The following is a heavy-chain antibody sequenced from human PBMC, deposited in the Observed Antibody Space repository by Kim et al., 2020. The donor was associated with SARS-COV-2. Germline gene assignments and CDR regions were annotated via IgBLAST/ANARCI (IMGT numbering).Heavy chain of an antibody. D-gene: IGHD3-10*01. CDR3: AKGDYYGSGSYYHYYYYGMDV. CDR1: GFTFSSYA. CDR2: ISGSGGST. J-gene: IGHJ6*02. V-gene: IGHV3-23*01. Sequence: GGSLRLSCAASGFTFSSYAMSWVRQAPGKGLEWVSAISGSGGSTYYADSVKGRFTISRDNSKNTLYLQMNSLRAEDTAVYYCAKGDYYGSGSYYHYYYYGMDVWGQGTTVTVSS.